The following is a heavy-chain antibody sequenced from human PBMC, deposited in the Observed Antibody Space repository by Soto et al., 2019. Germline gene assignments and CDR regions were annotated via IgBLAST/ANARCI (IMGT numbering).Heavy chain of an antibody. CDR1: GFIFSSYT. J-gene: IGHJ4*02. CDR3: ARDTGGAAYSSGWFGY. Sequence: EVQLVESGGGLVQPGGSLRLSCAASGFIFSSYTMNWVRQAPGKGLEWVSYISSSSSIIYYADSVKGRFTISRDNAKNSLSLLMTSLRAEDTAVYYCARDTGGAAYSSGWFGYWCQGTLVTVSS. V-gene: IGHV3-48*01. D-gene: IGHD6-19*01. CDR2: ISSSSSII.